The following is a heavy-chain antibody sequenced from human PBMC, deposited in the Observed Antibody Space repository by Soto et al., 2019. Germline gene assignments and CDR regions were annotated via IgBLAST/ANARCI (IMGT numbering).Heavy chain of an antibody. J-gene: IGHJ4*02. Sequence: HPGGSLRLSCAASGFTFSSYGMHWVRQAPGKGLEWVAVISYDGSNKYYADSVKGRFTISRDNSKNTLYLQMNSLRAEDTAVYYCAKPPYDWGQGTLVTVSS. CDR2: ISYDGSNK. CDR3: AKPPYD. V-gene: IGHV3-30*18. D-gene: IGHD2-21*01. CDR1: GFTFSSYG.